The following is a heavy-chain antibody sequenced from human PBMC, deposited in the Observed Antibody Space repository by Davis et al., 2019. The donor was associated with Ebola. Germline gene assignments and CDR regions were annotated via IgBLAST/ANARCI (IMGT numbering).Heavy chain of an antibody. V-gene: IGHV3-53*01. CDR1: GFTVSSNY. D-gene: IGHD6-13*01. CDR3: TKRPPAAGSWYFDL. Sequence: GGSLRLSCAASGFTVSSNYMSWVRQAPGKGLEWVSVIYSGGSTYYADSVKGRFTISRDNYQSTLYLQMDSLRADDTAIYYCTKRPPAAGSWYFDLWGRGTLVTVSS. J-gene: IGHJ2*01. CDR2: IYSGGST.